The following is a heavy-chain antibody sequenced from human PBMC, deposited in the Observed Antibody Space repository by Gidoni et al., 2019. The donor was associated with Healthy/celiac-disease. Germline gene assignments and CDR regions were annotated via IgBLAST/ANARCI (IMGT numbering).Heavy chain of an antibody. CDR3: ARETRYNWNYGEGGRVDY. Sequence: QVQLVQSGAEVKKPGSSVKVSCKAYGASFSSSAISWVRQAPGQGLEWMGGMFPIVCTANYAQKFQGRFTITADESTSTAYMELSSLRSEDTAVYYCARETRYNWNYGEGGRVDYWGQGTLVTVSS. CDR2: MFPIVCTA. V-gene: IGHV1-69*01. J-gene: IGHJ4*02. D-gene: IGHD1-7*01. CDR1: GASFSSSA.